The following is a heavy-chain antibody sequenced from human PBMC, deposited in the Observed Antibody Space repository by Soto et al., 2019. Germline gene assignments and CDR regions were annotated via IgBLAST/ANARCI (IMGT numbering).Heavy chain of an antibody. V-gene: IGHV4-4*07. Sequence: SETLSLTCTVSGGSITNYYWSWIRQPAGKGLEWIGRIYTKERTNYNLSFRNRVTMSVDTSKNQFSLKLDAVTAADTAVYYCARDDYKDGGNNWFDPWGQGTLVTVSS. CDR1: GGSITNYY. CDR3: ARDDYKDGGNNWFDP. J-gene: IGHJ5*02. D-gene: IGHD3-16*01. CDR2: IYTKERT.